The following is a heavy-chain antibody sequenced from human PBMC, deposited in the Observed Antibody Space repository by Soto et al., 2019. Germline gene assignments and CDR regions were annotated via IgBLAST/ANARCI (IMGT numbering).Heavy chain of an antibody. Sequence: EVQLLASGGGWVQPGGSLRLSCAASGFTFSTYGMTRVRQVRGKRLEWVSIISATGGDTYYADSVKGRFTISRDNSKSTLYLHLNTLRAEDTAIYYCVRKDNWSGSWGQGTLVTVSS. CDR3: VRKDNWSGS. CDR2: ISATGGDT. CDR1: GFTFSTYG. V-gene: IGHV3-23*01. J-gene: IGHJ5*01.